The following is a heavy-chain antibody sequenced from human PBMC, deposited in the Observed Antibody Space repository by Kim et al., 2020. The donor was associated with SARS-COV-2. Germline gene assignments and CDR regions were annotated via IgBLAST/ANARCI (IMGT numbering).Heavy chain of an antibody. J-gene: IGHJ4*02. V-gene: IGHV4-34*01. Sequence: NPSLKSRVTTSVDPSKNQFSLKLSSVTAADTAVYYCARSVATIYTNYFDYWGQGTLVTVSS. D-gene: IGHD5-12*01. CDR3: ARSVATIYTNYFDY.